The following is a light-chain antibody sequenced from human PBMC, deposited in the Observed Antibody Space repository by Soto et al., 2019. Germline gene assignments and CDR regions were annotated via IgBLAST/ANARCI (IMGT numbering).Light chain of an antibody. J-gene: IGKJ5*01. V-gene: IGKV1-5*03. CDR2: KAS. CDR3: QQYGSSPIT. Sequence: DVQMTQSPSTLSASVGDRVTITCRASQSINNLLAWYQQKPGKAPKLLIYKASTLKSGVPSRFSGSGSGTEFTLTNSRLEPEDFAVYFCQQYGSSPITFGQGTRLEI. CDR1: QSINNL.